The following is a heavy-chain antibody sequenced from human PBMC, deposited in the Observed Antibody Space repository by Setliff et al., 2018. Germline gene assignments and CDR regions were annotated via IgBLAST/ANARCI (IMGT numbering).Heavy chain of an antibody. J-gene: IGHJ6*03. V-gene: IGHV1-69*06. CDR3: ARDPPHDFWSGYYGRGGYYYYMDV. Sequence: SVKVSCKASGGTFSSYAISWVRQAPGQGLEWMGRIIPILGTANYAQKFQGRVTITADKSTSTDYMELSSLRSEDPAVYYCARDPPHDFWSGYYGRGGYYYYMDVWGKGTTVTVSS. CDR1: GGTFSSYA. CDR2: IIPILGTA. D-gene: IGHD3-3*01.